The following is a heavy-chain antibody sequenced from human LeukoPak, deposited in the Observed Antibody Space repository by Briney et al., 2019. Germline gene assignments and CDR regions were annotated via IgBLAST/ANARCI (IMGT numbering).Heavy chain of an antibody. D-gene: IGHD4-11*01. J-gene: IGHJ6*02. V-gene: IGHV3-23*01. CDR1: GFTFSSYA. CDR2: ISGSGGTI. CDR3: ARVPTTYGMDV. Sequence: PGGSLRLSCAASGFTFSSYAMSWVRQAPGKGLEWVSAISGSGGTISYVDSEEGRFTISRDNAKNSLYLQMNSLRAEDTAVYYCARVPTTYGMDVWGQGTTVTVSS.